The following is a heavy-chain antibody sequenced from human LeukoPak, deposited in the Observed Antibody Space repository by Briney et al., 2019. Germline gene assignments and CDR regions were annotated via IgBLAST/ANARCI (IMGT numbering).Heavy chain of an antibody. Sequence: QPGGSLRLSCAASGFTFSSYWMHWVRQAPGKGLVWVSRINSDGSSTSYADSVKGRFTISRDNAKNTLYLQMNSLRAEDTAVYYCAGAVTMVRGVIPGYWGQGTLVTVSS. J-gene: IGHJ4*02. CDR2: INSDGSST. V-gene: IGHV3-74*01. CDR3: AGAVTMVRGVIPGY. D-gene: IGHD3-10*01. CDR1: GFTFSSYW.